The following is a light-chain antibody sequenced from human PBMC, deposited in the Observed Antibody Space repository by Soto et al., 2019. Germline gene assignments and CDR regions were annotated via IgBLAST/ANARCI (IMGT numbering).Light chain of an antibody. CDR2: GSS. CDR3: QQYNNWPLT. J-gene: IGKJ4*01. V-gene: IGKV3-15*01. CDR1: QDVGKH. Sequence: MTQSPSSLSASVGDRVTISCQASQDVGKHLNWYQQKPGQAPRLLIYGSSTRATGIPARFSGSGSGTDFTLTISSLQSEDFAVYYCQQYNNWPLTFGGGTRVEIK.